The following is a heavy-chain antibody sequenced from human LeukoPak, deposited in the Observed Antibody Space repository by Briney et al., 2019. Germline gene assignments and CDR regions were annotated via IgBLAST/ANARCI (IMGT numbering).Heavy chain of an antibody. CDR1: GFTFSSYA. Sequence: GGSLRLSCAASGFTFSSYAMSWVRQAPGKGLEWVSVISGSGGSTYYADSVKGRFTISRDNSKNTLYLQMNSLRADDTAVYYCAKPLISGYYYSDNWGQGTLVTVSS. D-gene: IGHD3-22*01. CDR3: AKPLISGYYYSDN. CDR2: ISGSGGST. V-gene: IGHV3-23*01. J-gene: IGHJ4*02.